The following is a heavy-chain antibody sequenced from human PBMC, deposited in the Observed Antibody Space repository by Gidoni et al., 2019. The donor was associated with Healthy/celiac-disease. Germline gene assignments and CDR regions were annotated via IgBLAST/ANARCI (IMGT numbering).Heavy chain of an antibody. D-gene: IGHD3-16*01. V-gene: IGHV3-33*01. CDR2: IWYDGSNK. CDR3: ARERGRDLYYYYGMDV. CDR1: GFTFSSYG. J-gene: IGHJ6*02. Sequence: QVQLVESGGGVVQPGRSLRLSCAASGFTFSSYGMHWVRQAPGKGLEWVAVIWYDGSNKYYADSVKGRFTISRDNSKNTLYLQMNSLRAEDTAVYYCARERGRDLYYYYGMDVWGQGTTVTVSS.